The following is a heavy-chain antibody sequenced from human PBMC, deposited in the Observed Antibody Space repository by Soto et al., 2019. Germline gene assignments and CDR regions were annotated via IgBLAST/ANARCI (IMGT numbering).Heavy chain of an antibody. CDR1: GGSLSGYY. Sequence: SETLSLTCTVSGGSLSGYYWSWIRQPPGKGLEWIGDFYSSGSPHHNPSLKNRVSISEDRSKNEFSLKLSPVTAADTAVYYCARQASGYYYGWFDPWGQGTLVTVS. CDR2: FYSSGSP. J-gene: IGHJ5*02. V-gene: IGHV4-59*01. D-gene: IGHD3-22*01. CDR3: ARQASGYYYGWFDP.